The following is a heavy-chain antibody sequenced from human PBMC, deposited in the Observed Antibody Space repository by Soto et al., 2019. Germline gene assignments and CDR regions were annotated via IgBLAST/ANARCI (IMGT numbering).Heavy chain of an antibody. J-gene: IGHJ6*02. Sequence: QVQLVESGGGVVQPGRSLRLSCAASGFTFSSYGMHWVRQAPGKGLEWVAVISYDGSNKYYADSVKGRFTISRDNSKNTLYLQMNSLRAEDTAVYYCAKESLDYGMDVWGQGTTVTVSS. CDR2: ISYDGSNK. V-gene: IGHV3-30*18. CDR1: GFTFSSYG. CDR3: AKESLDYGMDV.